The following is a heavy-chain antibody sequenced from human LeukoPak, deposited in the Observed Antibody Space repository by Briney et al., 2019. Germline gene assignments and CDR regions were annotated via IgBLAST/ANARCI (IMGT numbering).Heavy chain of an antibody. CDR3: TRGSIYEFDY. CDR2: VYYTGGT. V-gene: IGHV4-59*11. CDR1: GDSIRSHY. Sequence: SETLSLTCTVSGDSIRSHYWSWVRQPPGKGLERVGYVYYTGGTNYNPSLESRVTISVDRSRDQFSLRLSSVTAADTAVYFCTRGSIYEFDYWGRGTLVTVSS. D-gene: IGHD3-3*02. J-gene: IGHJ4*02.